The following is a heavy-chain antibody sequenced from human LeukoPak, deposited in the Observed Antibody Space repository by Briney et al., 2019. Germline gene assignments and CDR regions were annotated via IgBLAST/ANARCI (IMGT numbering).Heavy chain of an antibody. CDR3: AKGVRFLEWLSYYYYYYMDV. Sequence: GGSLRLSCAASGFTFSSYAMSWVRQAPGKGLEWVSAISGSGGSTYYADSVEGRFTISRDNSRNTLYLQMNSLRAEDTAVYYCAKGVRFLEWLSYYYYYYMDVWGKGTTVTVSS. V-gene: IGHV3-23*01. CDR2: ISGSGGST. J-gene: IGHJ6*03. D-gene: IGHD3-3*01. CDR1: GFTFSSYA.